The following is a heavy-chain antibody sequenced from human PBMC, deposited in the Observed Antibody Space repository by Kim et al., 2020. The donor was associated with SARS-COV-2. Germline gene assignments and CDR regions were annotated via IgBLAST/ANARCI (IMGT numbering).Heavy chain of an antibody. Sequence: VKGRFTISRDNSKNTLYLQMNILRAEDTAVYYCARERISRGRGYYYGMDVWGQGTTVTVSS. D-gene: IGHD3-10*01. CDR3: ARERISRGRGYYYGMDV. J-gene: IGHJ6*02. V-gene: IGHV3-53*01.